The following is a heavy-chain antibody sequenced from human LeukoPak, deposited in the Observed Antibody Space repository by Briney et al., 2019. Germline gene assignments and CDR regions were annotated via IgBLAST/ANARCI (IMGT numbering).Heavy chain of an antibody. V-gene: IGHV3-48*03. CDR3: AKIDDTSGHYVDN. CDR1: RFPFSSYD. CDR2: ISHSGTTI. J-gene: IGHJ4*02. Sequence: PGGSLRLSCAASRFPFSSYDMNWVRQAPGKGLELVSYISHSGTTIYYADSVKGRFTISRDNANNSLYLQMNSLRAEDTAVYYCAKIDDTSGHYVDNWGQGTLVTVSS. D-gene: IGHD3-22*01.